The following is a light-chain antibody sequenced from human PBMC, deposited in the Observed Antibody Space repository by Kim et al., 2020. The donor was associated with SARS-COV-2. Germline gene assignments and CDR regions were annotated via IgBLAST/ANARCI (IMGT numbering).Light chain of an antibody. CDR1: NIVTKY. Sequence: SVALGQTARITCGENNIVTKYVHGYQQRPGQAPMLVIFRNDHRPSGIPDRFSGSSSGNTATLTISRAQVGDEADYYCQVWDSSTRVFGGGTQLTVL. V-gene: IGLV3-9*01. CDR3: QVWDSSTRV. J-gene: IGLJ3*02. CDR2: RND.